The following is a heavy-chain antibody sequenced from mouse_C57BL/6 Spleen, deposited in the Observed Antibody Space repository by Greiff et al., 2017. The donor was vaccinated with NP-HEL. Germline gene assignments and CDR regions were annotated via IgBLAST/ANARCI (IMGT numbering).Heavy chain of an antibody. CDR2: IDPANGHT. Sequence: EVKLQESVAELVRPGASVKLSCTASGFTIKNTYMHWVKQRPEQGLEWIGRIDPANGHTKYAPKFPGKAPITADTSSNTAYLQLSSLTSEDTAIYYCARRSRGDWYFDVWGTGTTVTVSS. V-gene: IGHV14-3*01. J-gene: IGHJ1*03. CDR1: GFTIKNTY. D-gene: IGHD1-1*01. CDR3: ARRSRGDWYFDV.